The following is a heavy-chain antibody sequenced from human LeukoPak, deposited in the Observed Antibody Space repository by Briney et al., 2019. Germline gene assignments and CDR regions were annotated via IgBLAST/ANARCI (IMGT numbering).Heavy chain of an antibody. J-gene: IGHJ5*02. CDR2: INTNTGNP. D-gene: IGHD6-19*01. Sequence: ASVKVSCKASGYTFTSYAMNWVRQAAGQGLEWMGWINTNTGNPTYAQGFTGRFVFSLDTSVSTAYLQISSLKAEDTAVYYCARAGYSSGWYVEDWFDPWGQGTLVTVSS. CDR1: GYTFTSYA. V-gene: IGHV7-4-1*02. CDR3: ARAGYSSGWYVEDWFDP.